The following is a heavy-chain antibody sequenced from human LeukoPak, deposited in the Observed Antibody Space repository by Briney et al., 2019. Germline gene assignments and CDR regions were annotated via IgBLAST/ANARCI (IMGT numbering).Heavy chain of an antibody. CDR1: GYSFTSYH. D-gene: IGHD3-3*01. CDR3: ARGGIVRAIFGVVIIGRAWFDP. J-gene: IGHJ5*02. V-gene: IGHV1-46*01. CDR2: INPSGGST. Sequence: ASVKVSCKASGYSFTSYHMHWVRQAPGQGLEWMGTINPSGGSTTYAQKFQGRVTMTRDTSTSTVYMELSSLRCEDTAVYYCARGGIVRAIFGVVIIGRAWFDPWGQGTLVTVSS.